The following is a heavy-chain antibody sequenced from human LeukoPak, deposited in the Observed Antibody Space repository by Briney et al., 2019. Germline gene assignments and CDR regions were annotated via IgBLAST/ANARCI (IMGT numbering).Heavy chain of an antibody. V-gene: IGHV3-20*04. J-gene: IGHJ4*02. Sequence: GGSLRLSCTASGFKFDDYGMTWVRQAPGKGLEWVSDINWNGDSRGYAHSVRGRFTIYRDNSKNTLFLQMNRLRPEDAAVYYCAKAPVTTCRGAYCYPFDYWGQGTLVTVSS. CDR2: INWNGDSR. CDR1: GFKFDDYG. CDR3: AKAPVTTCRGAYCYPFDY. D-gene: IGHD2-21*01.